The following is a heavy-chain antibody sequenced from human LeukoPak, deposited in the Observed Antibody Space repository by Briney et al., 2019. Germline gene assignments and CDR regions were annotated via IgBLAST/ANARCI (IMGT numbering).Heavy chain of an antibody. Sequence: SETLSLTCAVYGGSFSSYYWSWIRQPPGKGLEWIGYIYYSGSTNYNPSLKSRVTISVDTSKNQFSLKLSSVTAADTAVYYCARDSSSSKWGFDYWGQGTLVTVSS. CDR1: GGSFSSYY. D-gene: IGHD6-6*01. CDR3: ARDSSSSKWGFDY. CDR2: IYYSGST. J-gene: IGHJ4*02. V-gene: IGHV4-59*01.